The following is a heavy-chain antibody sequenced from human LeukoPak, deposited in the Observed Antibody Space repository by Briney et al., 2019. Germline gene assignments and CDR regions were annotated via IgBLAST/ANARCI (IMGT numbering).Heavy chain of an antibody. CDR2: IKEDGSDK. CDR1: GISFSNYW. V-gene: IGHV3-7*01. CDR3: ARWTDWYFDL. D-gene: IGHD3/OR15-3a*01. J-gene: IGHJ2*01. Sequence: GGSLRLSCAASGISFSNYWMTWIRQAPEKGLQWVANIKEDGSDKNYADSVKGRFTLSRDNAKNLLYLQMSSLRAEDTAVYYCARWTDWYFDLWGRGTLVTVSS.